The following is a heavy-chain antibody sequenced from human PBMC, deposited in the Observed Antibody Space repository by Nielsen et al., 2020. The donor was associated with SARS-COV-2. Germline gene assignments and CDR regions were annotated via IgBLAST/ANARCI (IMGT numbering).Heavy chain of an antibody. D-gene: IGHD3-3*01. CDR1: GYTLSELS. CDR3: ATSLVAAIFGVLDY. Sequence: ASVKVSCKVSGYTLSELSIHWVRQAPGKGLEWMGGFDPGDAETVYAQKFQGRITMTEDTSADTAYMDLSSLRTEDTAVYYCATSLVAAIFGVLDYWGPGTAVTVSS. CDR2: FDPGDAET. J-gene: IGHJ4*02. V-gene: IGHV1-24*01.